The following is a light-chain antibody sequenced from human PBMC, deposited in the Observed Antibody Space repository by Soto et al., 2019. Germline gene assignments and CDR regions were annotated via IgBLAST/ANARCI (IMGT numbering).Light chain of an antibody. CDR1: QGISNA. V-gene: IGKV1-27*01. CDR2: AAS. Sequence: DIQMTQSPSSVSASVGDRVTITCRASQGISNALAWYQQRPGKVPKLLMYAASTLQSGVPSRFSGSGSGTDFTLTIRSLQPEDVATDYCQKYDSAPTFGQGTKVDIK. CDR3: QKYDSAPT. J-gene: IGKJ1*01.